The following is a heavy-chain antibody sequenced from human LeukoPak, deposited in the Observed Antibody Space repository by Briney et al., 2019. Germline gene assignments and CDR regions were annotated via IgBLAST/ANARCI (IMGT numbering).Heavy chain of an antibody. CDR1: GFTFSSYA. D-gene: IGHD3-22*01. CDR3: AKASGYYYDSSGYYLGAFDI. CDR2: ISGRSDST. V-gene: IGHV3-23*01. J-gene: IGHJ3*02. Sequence: PGGSLRLSCAASGFTFSSYAMSWVRQAPGKGLEWVSTISGRSDSTYYADSVKGRFTISRDNSKDTLYLQLNYLRAEDTAVYYCAKASGYYYDSSGYYLGAFDIWGPGTMVTVSS.